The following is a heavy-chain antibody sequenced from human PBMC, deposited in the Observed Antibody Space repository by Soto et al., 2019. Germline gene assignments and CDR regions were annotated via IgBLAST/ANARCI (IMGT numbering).Heavy chain of an antibody. D-gene: IGHD1-26*01. CDR2: IIPFFGTS. J-gene: IGHJ6*02. V-gene: IGHV1-69*01. Sequence: VQLVQSGAEVKKPGSSVKVSCGASGGTFSSYPSNWVRQAPGQGLEWMGGIIPFFGTSNNTQKFQGRVTITADESTSTAYMVRRSLRSEDTAVYYGARVGNSTNYGMAVWGQGTTVTVSS. CDR3: ARVGNSTNYGMAV. CDR1: GGTFSSYP.